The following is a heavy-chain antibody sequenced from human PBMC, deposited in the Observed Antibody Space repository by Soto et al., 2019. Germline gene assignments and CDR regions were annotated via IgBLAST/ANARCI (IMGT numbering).Heavy chain of an antibody. V-gene: IGHV1-58*01. CDR1: GFTFTNSA. Sequence: SVKVSCKASGFTFTNSAVQWVRQARGQSLEWIGWIVVGSGDTNYAQKFQERVTITRDMSTSTAYMELSGLRSEDTAVYCCAADVGGYIDRLGQYSGQGTLVTVSS. CDR3: AADVGGYIDRLGQY. J-gene: IGHJ4*02. CDR2: IVVGSGDT. D-gene: IGHD5-12*01.